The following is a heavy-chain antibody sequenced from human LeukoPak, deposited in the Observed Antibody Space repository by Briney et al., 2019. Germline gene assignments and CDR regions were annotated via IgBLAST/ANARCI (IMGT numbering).Heavy chain of an antibody. CDR1: GGSISSYY. J-gene: IGHJ6*02. V-gene: IGHV4-59*01. D-gene: IGHD6-13*01. Sequence: SETLSLTCTVSGGSISSYYWSWIRQPPGKGLEWIGYIYYSGSTNYNHSLKSRVTISVDTSKNQFSLKLSSVTAADTAVYYCGGSWYPHYYYYGMDVWGQGTTVTVSS. CDR3: GGSWYPHYYYYGMDV. CDR2: IYYSGST.